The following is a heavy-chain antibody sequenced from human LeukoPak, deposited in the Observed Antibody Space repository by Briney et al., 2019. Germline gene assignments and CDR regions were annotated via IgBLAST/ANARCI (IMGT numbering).Heavy chain of an antibody. V-gene: IGHV3-23*01. D-gene: IGHD3-22*01. J-gene: IGHJ4*02. Sequence: GGSLRLSCAASGFTFSIYAMSWVRQAPGKGLEWVSTISGSGGSTYYADSVRGRFTISRDNSKNTLYLQMNSLRADDTAVYYCARGGHSSAFFDYWGQGTLVTVSS. CDR3: ARGGHSSAFFDY. CDR2: ISGSGGST. CDR1: GFTFSIYA.